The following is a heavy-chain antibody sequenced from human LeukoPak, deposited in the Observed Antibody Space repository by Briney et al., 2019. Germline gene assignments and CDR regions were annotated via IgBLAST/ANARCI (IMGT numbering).Heavy chain of an antibody. D-gene: IGHD3-10*01. CDR1: GFTFSNYA. V-gene: IGHV3-23*01. J-gene: IGHJ4*02. CDR3: ANSGIWFGELFHPFDY. Sequence: GGSLRLSCAASGFTFSNYAMSWVRQAPGKGLEWISSISTGDSTYYADSVKGRFTISRDNSKNTLSLQMNSLRAEDTAIYYCANSGIWFGELFHPFDYWGQGTLVTVSS. CDR2: ISTGDST.